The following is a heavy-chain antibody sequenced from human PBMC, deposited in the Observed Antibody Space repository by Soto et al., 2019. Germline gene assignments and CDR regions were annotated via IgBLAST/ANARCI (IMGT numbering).Heavy chain of an antibody. J-gene: IGHJ4*02. CDR3: ARARTSSAVDFDY. Sequence: SETLCLTCTVSCGSIISYYWIWIRQPPGKGLEWIGYIYYTGNTNYNPSLKSRVTISVDTSKNQFSLKLTSLTAADTAVYYCARARTSSAVDFDYWGQGTLVTVS. CDR1: CGSIISYY. V-gene: IGHV4-59*01. D-gene: IGHD6-19*01. CDR2: IYYTGNT.